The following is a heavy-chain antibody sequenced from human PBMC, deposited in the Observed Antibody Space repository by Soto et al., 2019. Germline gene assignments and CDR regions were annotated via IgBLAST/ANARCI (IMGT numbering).Heavy chain of an antibody. CDR1: GGSISSYY. J-gene: IGHJ4*02. CDR3: ASQYYYDSSGSQTFDY. D-gene: IGHD3-22*01. Sequence: SETLSLTCTVSGGSISSYYWSWIRQPPGKGLEWIGYIYYSGSTNYNPSLKSRVTISVDTSKNQFSLKLSSVTAADTAVYYCASQYYYDSSGSQTFDYWGQGTQVTVS. CDR2: IYYSGST. V-gene: IGHV4-59*01.